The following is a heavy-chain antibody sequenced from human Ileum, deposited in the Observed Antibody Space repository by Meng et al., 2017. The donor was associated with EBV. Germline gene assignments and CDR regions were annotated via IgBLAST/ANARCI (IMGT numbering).Heavy chain of an antibody. Sequence: QVPLQESGPGLLNPSDTLSLTCTGSGGSVTSGTYYWSWLRQPPGSRLEFIGYVHHTGATNYNPSLVRRATVSVDTSKSQFSLHLTSVTAADTAVYYCARGYSYSYYFYFDYWGQGILVTVSS. D-gene: IGHD1-26*01. CDR3: ARGYSYSYYFYFDY. CDR2: VHHTGAT. V-gene: IGHV4-61*01. J-gene: IGHJ4*02. CDR1: GGSVTSGTYY.